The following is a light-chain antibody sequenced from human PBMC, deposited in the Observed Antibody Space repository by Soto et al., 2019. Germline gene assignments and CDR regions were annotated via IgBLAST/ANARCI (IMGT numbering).Light chain of an antibody. CDR2: ENN. J-gene: IGLJ3*02. CDR3: AAWDPILSIWM. V-gene: IGLV1-51*02. Sequence: QSVLTQPPSVSAAPGQMVTISCSGGSSNFGNNFVSWYQHLPRTAPKVLIYENNKRPSGIPDRFSGSKSGTSATLGITALQTGDEAAYYCAAWDPILSIWMFGGGTKLTVL. CDR1: SSNFGNNF.